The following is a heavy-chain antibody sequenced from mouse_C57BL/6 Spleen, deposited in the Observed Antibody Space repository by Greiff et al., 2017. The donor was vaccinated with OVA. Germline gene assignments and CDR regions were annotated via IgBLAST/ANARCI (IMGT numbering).Heavy chain of an antibody. J-gene: IGHJ2*01. CDR1: GFTFSDYY. D-gene: IGHD2-4*01. CDR2: INYDGSST. Sequence: EVMLVESEGGLVQPGSSMKLSCTASGFTFSDYYMAWVRQVPEKGLEWVANINYDGSSTYYLDSLKSRFIISRDNAKNILYLQMSSLKSEDTATYYCAREGDYDALYFDYWGQGTTLTVSS. V-gene: IGHV5-16*01. CDR3: AREGDYDALYFDY.